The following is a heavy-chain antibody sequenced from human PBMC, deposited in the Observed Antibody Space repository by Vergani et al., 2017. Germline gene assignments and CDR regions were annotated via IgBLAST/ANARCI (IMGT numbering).Heavy chain of an antibody. CDR2: INHSGST. CDR1: GGSFSGYY. Sequence: QVQLQQWGAGLLKPSETLSLTCAVYGGSFSGYYWSWIRQPPGKGLEWIGEINHSGSTNYNPSLKSRVTISVDTSKNPFSLKLSSVTAADTAVYYCARVFVVVAANKYYFDYWGQGTLVTVSS. CDR3: ARVFVVVAANKYYFDY. D-gene: IGHD2-15*01. J-gene: IGHJ4*02. V-gene: IGHV4-34*01.